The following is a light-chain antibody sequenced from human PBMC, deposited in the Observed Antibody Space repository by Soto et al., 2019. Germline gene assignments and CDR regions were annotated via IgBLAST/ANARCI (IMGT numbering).Light chain of an antibody. CDR2: EVS. J-gene: IGLJ1*01. Sequence: QSALTQPPSASGSPGQSVTISCTGTSSDVGGYNYVSWYQQHPGKAPKLMIYEVSKRPSGVPDRFSGSKSGNTGSLTVSGLQAEDEADYYCSSYAGSTNVFGTGTKLTVL. V-gene: IGLV2-8*01. CDR3: SSYAGSTNV. CDR1: SSDVGGYNY.